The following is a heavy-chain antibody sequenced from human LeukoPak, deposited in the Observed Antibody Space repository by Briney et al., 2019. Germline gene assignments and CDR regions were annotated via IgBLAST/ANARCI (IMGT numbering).Heavy chain of an antibody. CDR1: GDSFSSHY. Sequence: SETLSLTCTVSGDSFSSHYWSWIRQPPGKGLEWIGYIYPGGNTNYNPSLKSRVIISVDKSKNQFSLKLSSVTAADTAVYYCGARGGFGELLGAFDIWGQGTMVTVSS. V-gene: IGHV4-4*09. CDR2: IYPGGNT. J-gene: IGHJ3*02. CDR3: GARGGFGELLGAFDI. D-gene: IGHD3-10*01.